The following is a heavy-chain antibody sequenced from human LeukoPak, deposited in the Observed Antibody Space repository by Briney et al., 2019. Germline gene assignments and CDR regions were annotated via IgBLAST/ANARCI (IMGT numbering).Heavy chain of an antibody. CDR3: ARGGGIAVAPSDY. V-gene: IGHV1-2*02. CDR2: INPNSGGT. Sequence: ASVKVSCKASGYTFTGYYMHRVRQAPGQGLEWMGWINPNSGGTNYAQKFQGRVTMTRDTSISTAYMELSRLRSDDTAVYYCARGGGIAVAPSDYWGQGTLVTVSS. J-gene: IGHJ4*02. CDR1: GYTFTGYY. D-gene: IGHD6-19*01.